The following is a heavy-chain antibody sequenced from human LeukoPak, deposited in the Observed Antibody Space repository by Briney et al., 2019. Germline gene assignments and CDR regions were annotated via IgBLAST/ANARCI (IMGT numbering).Heavy chain of an antibody. D-gene: IGHD1-7*01. V-gene: IGHV4-34*01. Sequence: KASETLSLTCAVYGGSFSGYYWSWIRQPPGKGLEWIGEINHSGSTNYNPSLKSRVTISVDTSKNQFSLKLSSVTAADTAVYYCARVSITETTSNWFDPWGQGTLVTVSS. CDR1: GGSFSGYY. CDR2: INHSGST. CDR3: ARVSITETTSNWFDP. J-gene: IGHJ5*02.